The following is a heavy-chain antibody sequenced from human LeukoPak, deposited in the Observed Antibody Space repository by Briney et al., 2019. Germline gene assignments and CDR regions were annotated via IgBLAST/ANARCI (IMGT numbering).Heavy chain of an antibody. Sequence: SETLSLTCTVSGGSISSYYWSWIRQPPGKGLEWIGYIYYSGSTNYNPSLKSRVTISVDTSKNQFSLKLSSVTAADTAVYYCARHFAFSYYYMDVWGKGTTVTASS. J-gene: IGHJ6*03. CDR1: GGSISSYY. CDR2: IYYSGST. V-gene: IGHV4-59*08. CDR3: ARHFAFSYYYMDV.